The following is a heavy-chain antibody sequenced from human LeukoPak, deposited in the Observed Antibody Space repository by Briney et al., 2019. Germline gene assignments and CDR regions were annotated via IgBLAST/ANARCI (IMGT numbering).Heavy chain of an antibody. CDR2: IYSGGST. V-gene: IGHV3-53*01. CDR3: ARAREDGYMDV. CDR1: GFSFSTFA. D-gene: IGHD1-26*01. J-gene: IGHJ6*03. Sequence: GGSLRLSCVVSGFSFSTFAMHWVRQAPGKGLEWVSVIYSGGSTYYADSVKGRFTISRDNSKNTLYLQMNSLRAEDTAVYYCARAREDGYMDVWGKGTTVTVSS.